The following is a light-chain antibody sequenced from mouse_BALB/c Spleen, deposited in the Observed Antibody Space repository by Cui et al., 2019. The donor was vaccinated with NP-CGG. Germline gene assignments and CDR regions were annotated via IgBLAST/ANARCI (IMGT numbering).Light chain of an antibody. CDR3: SLWYSNHWV. J-gene: IGLJ1*01. CDR2: GTN. V-gene: IGLV1*01. CDR1: TGAVTTSNY. Sequence: VVTQEPAPTTSPGETVTLTCRSSTGAVTTSNYANWVQEKPDHLFTGLIGGTNNRVPGVPARFSGSLIGDKAALTITGAQTEDEAIYFCSLWYSNHWVFGGGTKLTVL.